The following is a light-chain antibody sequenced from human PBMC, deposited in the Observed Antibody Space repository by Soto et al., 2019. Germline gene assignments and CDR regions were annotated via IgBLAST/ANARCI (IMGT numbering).Light chain of an antibody. Sequence: EIVLTQSPGTLSLSPGAIATLSCRASQSVSSSYLAWYQQKPGQAPRLLIYGASIRATAIPDRFCGSVSGTDFTLTISRLEPEDFAVYYCQQYGSSPLTFGGGTKVEIK. J-gene: IGKJ4*01. CDR2: GAS. CDR3: QQYGSSPLT. V-gene: IGKV3-20*01. CDR1: QSVSSSY.